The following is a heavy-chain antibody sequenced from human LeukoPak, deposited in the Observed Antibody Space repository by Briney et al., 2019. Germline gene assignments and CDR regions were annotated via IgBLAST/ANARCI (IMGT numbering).Heavy chain of an antibody. CDR2: IPSSGPIT. Sequence: GGSLKLSCAASGFTFSSYAMSWVRQAPGKGLEWVSGIPSSGPITYYADSVKGRFTISRDNSKNTLYLQMNSLRAEDTAVYYCARYGDYGGGNWFDPWGQGTLVTVSS. J-gene: IGHJ5*02. CDR1: GFTFSSYA. D-gene: IGHD4-17*01. V-gene: IGHV3-23*01. CDR3: ARYGDYGGGNWFDP.